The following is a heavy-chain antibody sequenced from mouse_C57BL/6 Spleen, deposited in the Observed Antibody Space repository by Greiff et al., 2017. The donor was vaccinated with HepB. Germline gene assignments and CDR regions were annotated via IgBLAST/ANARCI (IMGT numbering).Heavy chain of an antibody. CDR2: INPSSGYT. CDR1: GYTFTSYT. D-gene: IGHD1-1*01. V-gene: IGHV1-4*01. Sequence: QVQLQQSGAELARPGASVKMSCKASGYTFTSYTMHWVKQRPGQGLEWIGYINPSSGYTKYNQKFKDKATLTADKSSSPAYMQLSSLTSEDSAVYYCARSQSSITTVVFDYWGQGTTLTVSS. J-gene: IGHJ2*01. CDR3: ARSQSSITTVVFDY.